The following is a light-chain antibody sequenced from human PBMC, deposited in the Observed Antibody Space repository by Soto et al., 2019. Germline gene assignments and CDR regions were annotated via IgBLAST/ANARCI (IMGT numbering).Light chain of an antibody. CDR1: QTVSSSY. Sequence: EIVLTQSPGTLSLSPGERATLSCRASQTVSSSYLAWYQQKPGQAPRLLIYGASSRATGIPARFSGSGFGRDFTLTISSLEPEDFAVYYCQQRSDWPITFGQGTRLEIK. V-gene: IGKV3D-20*02. CDR3: QQRSDWPIT. CDR2: GAS. J-gene: IGKJ5*01.